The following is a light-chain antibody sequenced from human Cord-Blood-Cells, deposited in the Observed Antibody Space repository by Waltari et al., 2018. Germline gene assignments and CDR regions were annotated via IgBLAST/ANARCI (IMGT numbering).Light chain of an antibody. CDR3: QQYYSYLYT. J-gene: IGKJ2*01. CDR1: QGISSY. CDR2: AAS. V-gene: IGKV1-8*01. Sequence: AIRLTEPPSSLSASTGDTVTITCRASQGISSYLAWYQQKPGKAPKLLIYAASTLQSGVPSRFSGSGSGTDFTLTISCLQSEDFATYYCQQYYSYLYTFGQGTKLEIK.